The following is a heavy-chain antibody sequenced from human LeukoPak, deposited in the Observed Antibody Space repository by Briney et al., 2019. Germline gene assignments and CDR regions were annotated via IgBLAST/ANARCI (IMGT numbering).Heavy chain of an antibody. Sequence: GGSLRLSCAASGFTFSSYGMHWVRQAPGKGLEWVANIKHDGSQKYYVDSVKGRFTISRDNAKNSLYLQMNILRAEDTAVYYCATERWYYFDSWGQGTLVTVSS. V-gene: IGHV3-7*03. CDR3: ATERWYYFDS. J-gene: IGHJ4*02. CDR2: IKHDGSQK. CDR1: GFTFSSYG. D-gene: IGHD4-23*01.